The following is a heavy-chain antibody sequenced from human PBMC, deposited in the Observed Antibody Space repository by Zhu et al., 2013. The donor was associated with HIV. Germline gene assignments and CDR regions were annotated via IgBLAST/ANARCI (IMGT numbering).Heavy chain of an antibody. V-gene: IGHV4-61*01. J-gene: IGHJ4*02. CDR1: DDSVSSGRYY. Sequence: QVQLQESGPGLVKPSEALSLTCTVSDDSVSSGRYYWTWIRQPPGQGLEWIGYIDYSGGTSYNPSLKSRVTISVDTPKKLFSLKLSSVTAADTAVYYCARGNDWYRELFWGQGTLVTVSS. CDR2: IDYSGGT. CDR3: ARGNDWYRELF. D-gene: IGHD1-1*01.